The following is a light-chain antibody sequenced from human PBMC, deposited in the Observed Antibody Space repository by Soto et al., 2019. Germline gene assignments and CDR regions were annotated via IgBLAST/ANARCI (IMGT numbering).Light chain of an antibody. Sequence: EIVLTQSPGTLSLSPGERATLSCRASQSVSSSSLAWYQQKPGQAPRLFIYGASSRATGIPDRFSGSGSGTDFTLTISRLEPEDLAVYYCQQYGSSSITFGQGTRLEIK. CDR1: QSVSSSS. CDR3: QQYGSSSIT. CDR2: GAS. V-gene: IGKV3-20*01. J-gene: IGKJ5*01.